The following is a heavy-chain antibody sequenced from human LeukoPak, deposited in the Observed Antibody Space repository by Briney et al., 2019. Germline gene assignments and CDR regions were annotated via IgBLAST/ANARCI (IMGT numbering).Heavy chain of an antibody. V-gene: IGHV4-39*07. CDR3: ARNMYSSGWYVQQG. J-gene: IGHJ4*02. CDR2: IYYSGST. D-gene: IGHD6-19*01. Sequence: SETLSLTCTVSGGSISSSSYYWGWIHQPPGKGLEWIGSIYYSGSTYYNPSLKSRVTISVDTSKNQFSLKLSSVTAADTAVYYCARNMYSSGWYVQQGWGQGILVTVSS. CDR1: GGSISSSSYY.